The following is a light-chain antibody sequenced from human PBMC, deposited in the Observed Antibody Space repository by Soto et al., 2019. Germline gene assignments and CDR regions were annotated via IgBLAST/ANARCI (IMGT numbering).Light chain of an antibody. V-gene: IGLV2-11*01. CDR1: SSDVGGYNY. Sequence: QSALTQPRSVSGSPGQSVTISCTGTSSDVGGYNYVSWYQQHPGKAPKVMIYDVSKRPSGVPDRFSGSKSGNTASLIISGLQAEDEADYYCCSYAGTYTYVCGSRTKVTVL. CDR3: CSYAGTYTYV. J-gene: IGLJ1*01. CDR2: DVS.